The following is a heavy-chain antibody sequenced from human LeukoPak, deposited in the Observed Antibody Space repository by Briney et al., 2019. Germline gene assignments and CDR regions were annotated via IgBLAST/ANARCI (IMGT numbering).Heavy chain of an antibody. CDR2: ISSSGST. D-gene: IGHD3-22*01. Sequence: PSETLSLTCTVSGDSISSGDYYWSWIRQPAGRGLEWIGRISSSGSTNYNPSLKSRVTISVDTSKNQFSLKLSSVTAADTAVYFCARVYYYDSSGYYPHGWFDPWGQGTLVTVSS. J-gene: IGHJ5*02. CDR3: ARVYYYDSSGYYPHGWFDP. V-gene: IGHV4-61*02. CDR1: GDSISSGDYY.